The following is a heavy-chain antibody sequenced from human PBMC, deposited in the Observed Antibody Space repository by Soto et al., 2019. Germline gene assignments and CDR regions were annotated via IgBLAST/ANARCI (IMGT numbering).Heavy chain of an antibody. Sequence: QVQLVESGGDLVKPGGSLRLSCAASGFTFSDFYMSWIRQAPGKGLEWISFISGSGDNTHYADSVKGRFTISRDNAKSSLYLLMNSLRVSYSDVYSCTRGYRNKPFDDWVQGTLVTVSS. D-gene: IGHD5-18*01. CDR3: TRGYRNKPFDD. J-gene: IGHJ4*02. CDR2: ISGSGDNT. V-gene: IGHV3-11*06. CDR1: GFTFSDFY.